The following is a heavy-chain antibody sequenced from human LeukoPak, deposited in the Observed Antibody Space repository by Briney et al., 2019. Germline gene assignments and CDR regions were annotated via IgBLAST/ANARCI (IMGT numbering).Heavy chain of an antibody. CDR3: ARQVAARYNWFDP. J-gene: IGHJ5*02. CDR2: IYTRWST. Sequence: PSETLSLPCTVSGDPLSRYYWSLLRQPPRKGLEGVGYIYTRWSTKYHPYLKTRVTISVDTSKNQFSLKLSSVTAADTAVYYCARQVAARYNWFDPWGQGTLVTVSS. CDR1: GDPLSRYY. D-gene: IGHD6-6*01. V-gene: IGHV4-4*09.